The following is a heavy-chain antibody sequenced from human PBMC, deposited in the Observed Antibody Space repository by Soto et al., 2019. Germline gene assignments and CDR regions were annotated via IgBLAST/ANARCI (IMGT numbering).Heavy chain of an antibody. CDR3: AGEWNYDISWKGMEV. CDR2: IDPNNVIT. D-gene: IGHD3-9*01. CDR1: CYTCTTYY. Sequence: ASLNGSFKASCYTCTTYYISLFRHSPLQWLELLGFIDPNNVITSYAQNFHCRITITRNISRNTAHMELSSLQSEDTAVHYCAGEWNYDISWKGMEVWGKGHTVSVS. J-gene: IGHJ6*04. V-gene: IGHV1-8*01.